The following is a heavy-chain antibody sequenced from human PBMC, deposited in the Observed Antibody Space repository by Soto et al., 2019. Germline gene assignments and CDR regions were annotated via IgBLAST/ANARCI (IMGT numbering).Heavy chain of an antibody. J-gene: IGHJ1*01. CDR1: GYSFTSYW. Sequence: PGESLKISCKGSGYSFTSYWIGWVRQMPGKGLEWMGIIYPGDSDTRYSPSFQGQVTISADKSISTAYLQWSSLKASDTAVYYCARAESIAVAGTGYFYHRGQRTLVTVSS. CDR2: IYPGDSDT. V-gene: IGHV5-51*01. CDR3: ARAESIAVAGTGYFYH. D-gene: IGHD6-13*01.